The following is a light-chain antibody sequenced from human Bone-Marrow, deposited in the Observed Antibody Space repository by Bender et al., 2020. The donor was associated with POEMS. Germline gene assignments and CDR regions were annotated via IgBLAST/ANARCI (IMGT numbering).Light chain of an antibody. Sequence: QSALTQPASVSGSPGQSITISCTGASSDFGPYNLVSWYQHHPGKAPKLMIYEVSKRPSGVSTRFSGSKSGITASLTISGLQADDEADYYCCSFATGSIVVFGGGTKLTVL. CDR3: CSFATGSIVV. CDR2: EVS. CDR1: SSDFGPYNL. V-gene: IGLV2-23*02. J-gene: IGLJ2*01.